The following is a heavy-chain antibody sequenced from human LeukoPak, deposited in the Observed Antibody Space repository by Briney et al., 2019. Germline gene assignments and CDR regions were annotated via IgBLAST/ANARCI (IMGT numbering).Heavy chain of an antibody. Sequence: PGGSLRLSCTASGFTSGDYAMSWVRQAPGKGLEWVGFIRSKAYGGTTEYAASVKGRFTISRDDSKSIAYLQMNSLKTEDTAVYYCTRDSHGSSYYDSSGYSNYWGQGTLVTVSS. CDR1: GFTSGDYA. CDR2: IRSKAYGGTT. CDR3: TRDSHGSSYYDSSGYSNY. V-gene: IGHV3-49*04. D-gene: IGHD3-22*01. J-gene: IGHJ4*02.